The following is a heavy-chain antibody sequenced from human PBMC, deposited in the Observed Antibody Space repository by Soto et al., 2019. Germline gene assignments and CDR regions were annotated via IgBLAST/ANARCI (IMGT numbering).Heavy chain of an antibody. V-gene: IGHV1-69*13. CDR2: IIPIFGTA. D-gene: IGHD2-2*01. J-gene: IGHJ5*02. CDR1: GGTFSSYA. CDR3: ARAQGYCISTSCSYNWFDP. Sequence: ASVKVSCKASGGTFSSYAISWVRQAPGQGLEWMGGIIPIFGTANYAQKFQGRVTITADESTSTAYMELSSLRSEDTAVYYCARAQGYCISTSCSYNWFDPWGQGTLVTVSS.